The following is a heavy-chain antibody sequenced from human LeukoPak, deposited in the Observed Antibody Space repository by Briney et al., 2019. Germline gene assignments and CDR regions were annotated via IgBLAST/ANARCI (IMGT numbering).Heavy chain of an antibody. CDR1: GFTFSTFE. V-gene: IGHV3-48*03. CDR2: ISSSGSLM. Sequence: GVSLRLSCAASGFTFSTFEMNWVRLAPGKGLEWVSFISSSGSLMYYADSVKGRFTISRDNAKNSLYLQMNSLSAEDTAVYFCARQTYYYDSSGYYFRGAFDIWGQGTVVTVSS. D-gene: IGHD3-22*01. CDR3: ARQTYYYDSSGYYFRGAFDI. J-gene: IGHJ3*02.